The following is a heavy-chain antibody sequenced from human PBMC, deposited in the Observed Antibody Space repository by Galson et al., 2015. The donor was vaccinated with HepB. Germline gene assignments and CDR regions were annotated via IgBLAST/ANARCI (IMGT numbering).Heavy chain of an antibody. CDR2: ISSSSSTI. V-gene: IGHV3-48*01. CDR3: ARGAYSYGPLGYYYYYGMDV. D-gene: IGHD5-18*01. J-gene: IGHJ6*02. Sequence: SLRLSCAAFGFTFNSYSMNWVRQAPGKGLEWVSYISSSSSTIYYADSVKGRFTISRDNAKNSLYLQMNSLRAEDTAVYYCARGAYSYGPLGYYYYYGMDVWGQGTTVTVSS. CDR1: GFTFNSYS.